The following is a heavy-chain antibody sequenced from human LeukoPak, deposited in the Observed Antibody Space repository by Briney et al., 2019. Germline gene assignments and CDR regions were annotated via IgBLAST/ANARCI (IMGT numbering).Heavy chain of an antibody. Sequence: SETLSLTCAVSGYSISSGYYWGWIRQPPGKGLEWIGSIYHSGSTYYSPSLKSRVTISVDTSKNQFSLKLSSVTAADTAVYYCARRNAFDIWGQGTMVTVSS. CDR2: IYHSGST. J-gene: IGHJ3*02. V-gene: IGHV4-38-2*01. CDR3: ARRNAFDI. CDR1: GYSISSGYY.